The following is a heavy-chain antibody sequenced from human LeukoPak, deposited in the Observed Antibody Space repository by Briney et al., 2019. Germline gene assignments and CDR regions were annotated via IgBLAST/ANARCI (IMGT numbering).Heavy chain of an antibody. CDR2: ISSTGSTI. J-gene: IGHJ4*02. D-gene: IGHD3-22*01. V-gene: IGHV3-48*03. CDR3: AGSGDYRDFDY. CDR1: GFTFSSYE. Sequence: GGSLRLSCAASGFTFSSYELNWVRQAPGKGLEWVSYISSTGSTIYYADSVKGRFTISGDNAKNSLYLQMNSLRAEDTAVYYCAGSGDYRDFDYWGQGTLVTVSS.